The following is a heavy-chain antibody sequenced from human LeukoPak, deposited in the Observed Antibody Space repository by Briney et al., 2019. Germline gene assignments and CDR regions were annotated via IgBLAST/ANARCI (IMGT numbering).Heavy chain of an antibody. V-gene: IGHV4-59*12. D-gene: IGHD2-2*01. CDR1: GGSISTYY. Sequence: SETLSLTCTVSGGSISTYYWSWIRQPPGKGLEWIGNTYYSGSTIYNPSLKSRVTISVDTSKNQFSLRLSSVTAADTAVYYCAREGYQLLSGYFYYYMDVWGKGTTVTVSS. J-gene: IGHJ6*03. CDR2: TYYSGST. CDR3: AREGYQLLSGYFYYYMDV.